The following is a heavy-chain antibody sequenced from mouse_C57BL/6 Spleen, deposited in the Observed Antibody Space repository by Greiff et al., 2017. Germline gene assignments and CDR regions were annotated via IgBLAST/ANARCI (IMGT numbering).Heavy chain of an antibody. V-gene: IGHV1-64*01. CDR2: IHPNSGST. Sequence: QVQLQQPGAELVKPGASVKLSCKASGYTFTSYWMPWVKQRPGQGLEWIGMIHPNSGSTNYNEKFKSKATLTVDKSSSTAYMQLSSLTSEDSAVYYCARDYLYAMDYWGQGTSVTVSS. CDR1: GYTFTSYW. J-gene: IGHJ4*01. CDR3: ARDYLYAMDY. D-gene: IGHD5-5*01.